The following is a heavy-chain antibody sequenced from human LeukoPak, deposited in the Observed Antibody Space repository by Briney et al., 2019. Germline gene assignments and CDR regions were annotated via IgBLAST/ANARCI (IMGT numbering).Heavy chain of an antibody. V-gene: IGHV3-21*01. CDR2: ISSSSSYI. D-gene: IGHD4-17*01. CDR1: GFTFSSYS. J-gene: IGHJ4*02. CDR3: ARDSFGDALDY. Sequence: GGSLRLSCAASGFTFSSYSMNWVRQAPGKGLEWVSSISSSSSYIYYADSVKGRFTISRDNAKNSLYLQMNSLRAVDTAVYYCARDSFGDALDYWGQGTLVTVSS.